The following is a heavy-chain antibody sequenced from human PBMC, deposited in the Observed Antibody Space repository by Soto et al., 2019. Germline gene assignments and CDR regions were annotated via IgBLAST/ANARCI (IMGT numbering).Heavy chain of an antibody. V-gene: IGHV1-18*01. CDR2: INTDTGAT. J-gene: IGHJ4*02. Sequence: QVQVVQSGGELRKPGASVKVSCKASGYTFTDNSITWVRQAPGQGLEWMGWINTDTGATRSTQKFQDRVTMTTDTSTSTAYLELTGLRSDDTAIYYCARGGGYAVDFWGQGTLVAVSS. D-gene: IGHD5-12*01. CDR3: ARGGGYAVDF. CDR1: GYTFTDNS.